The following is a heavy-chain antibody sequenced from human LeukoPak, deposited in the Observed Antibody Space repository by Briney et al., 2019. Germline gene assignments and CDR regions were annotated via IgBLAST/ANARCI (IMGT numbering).Heavy chain of an antibody. CDR1: GGSISSSSYY. CDR2: IYYSGST. V-gene: IGHV4-39*01. Sequence: SETLSLTCTVSGGSISSSSYYWGWIRQPPGKGLEWIGSIYYSGSTYYNPSLKSRVTISVDTSKNQFSLKLSSVTAADTAVYYCARHLRTTRPIAARYFDYWGQGTLVTVSS. D-gene: IGHD6-6*01. CDR3: ARHLRTTRPIAARYFDY. J-gene: IGHJ4*02.